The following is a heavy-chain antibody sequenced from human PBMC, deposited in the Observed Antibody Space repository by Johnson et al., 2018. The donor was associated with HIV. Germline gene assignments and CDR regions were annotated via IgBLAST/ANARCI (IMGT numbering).Heavy chain of an antibody. Sequence: VQLVESGGGLVQPGGSLRLSCAASGFTFSSYWMSWVRQAPGKGLEWVANIKQDGSEKYYVDSVKGRFTISRDNAKNSLYVQMNSLRAEDTAVYYCAREDTMIVMADRSFDIWGQGTMVTVSS. V-gene: IGHV3-7*05. D-gene: IGHD3-22*01. CDR3: AREDTMIVMADRSFDI. J-gene: IGHJ3*02. CDR1: GFTFSSYW. CDR2: IKQDGSEK.